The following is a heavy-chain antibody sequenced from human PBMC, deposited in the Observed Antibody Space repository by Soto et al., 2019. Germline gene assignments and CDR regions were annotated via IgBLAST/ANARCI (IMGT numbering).Heavy chain of an antibody. CDR1: GGSISSGGYS. V-gene: IGHV4-30-2*01. CDR2: IYHSGST. Sequence: PSETLSPTCAVFGGSISSGGYSWSGIRQPPGKGLEWIWYIYHSGSTYCNPSLKSRVTISVDRSKNQFSLKLSSVTAADTAVYYCARTSRFDCWGQGTLVTVSS. J-gene: IGHJ4*02. D-gene: IGHD6-6*01. CDR3: ARTSRFDC.